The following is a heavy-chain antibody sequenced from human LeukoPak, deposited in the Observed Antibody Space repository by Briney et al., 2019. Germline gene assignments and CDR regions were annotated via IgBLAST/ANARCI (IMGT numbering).Heavy chain of an antibody. J-gene: IGHJ6*03. D-gene: IGHD2-15*01. Sequence: GGSLRLSCAASGFTFSSYAMSWVRQAPGKGLEWVSAISGSGGSTYYADSVNGRFTISRDNSKNTLYLQMNSLRAEDTAVYYCAKDPRYCSGGSCYSHYYYYMDVWGKGTTVTVSS. V-gene: IGHV3-23*01. CDR1: GFTFSSYA. CDR3: AKDPRYCSGGSCYSHYYYYMDV. CDR2: ISGSGGST.